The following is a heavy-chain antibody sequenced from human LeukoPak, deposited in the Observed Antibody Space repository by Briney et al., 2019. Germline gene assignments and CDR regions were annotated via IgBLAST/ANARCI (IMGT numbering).Heavy chain of an antibody. J-gene: IGHJ5*02. CDR2: IYYSGST. D-gene: IGHD2-2*01. Sequence: TSETLSLTCTVSGGSISSSSYYWSWIRQLPGKGLEWIGSIYYSGSTYYNPSLKSRVTISVDTSKNQFSLKLSSVTAADTAVYYCASPRSTSWGWFDPWGQGTLVTVSS. CDR1: GGSISSSSYY. V-gene: IGHV4-39*01. CDR3: ASPRSTSWGWFDP.